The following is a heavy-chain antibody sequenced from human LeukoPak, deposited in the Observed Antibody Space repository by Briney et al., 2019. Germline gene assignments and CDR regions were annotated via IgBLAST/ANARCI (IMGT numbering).Heavy chain of an antibody. CDR1: GFTFSSYW. Sequence: PGGSLRLSCAASGFTFSSYWMSWVRQAPGKGLEWVANIKQDGSEKYYVDSVKGRFTISRDNAKNSLYLQMNSLRAEDTAVYYCAREFVGAMYYFDYWGQGTLVTVSS. CDR2: IKQDGSEK. D-gene: IGHD3-16*01. J-gene: IGHJ4*02. CDR3: AREFVGAMYYFDY. V-gene: IGHV3-7*01.